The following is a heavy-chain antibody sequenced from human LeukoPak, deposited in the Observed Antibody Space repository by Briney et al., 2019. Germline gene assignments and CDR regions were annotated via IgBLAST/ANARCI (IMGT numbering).Heavy chain of an antibody. V-gene: IGHV4-59*08. CDR3: ARHPPYSSGWTFDY. CDR2: IYYSGSA. D-gene: IGHD6-19*01. CDR1: GGSISSYY. J-gene: IGHJ4*02. Sequence: SETLSLTCTVSGGSISSYYWSWIRQPPGKGLEWIGYIYYSGSANYNPSLKSRVTISVDTSKNQFSLKLSSVTAADTAVYYCARHPPYSSGWTFDYWGQGTLVTVSS.